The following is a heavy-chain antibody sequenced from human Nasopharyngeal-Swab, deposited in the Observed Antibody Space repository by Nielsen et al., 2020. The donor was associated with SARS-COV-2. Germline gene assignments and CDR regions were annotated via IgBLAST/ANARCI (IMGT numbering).Heavy chain of an antibody. J-gene: IGHJ6*03. CDR2: IYPGDPDP. Sequence: VRQMPGKGLVWMGIIYPGDPDPRNSTSFQGQVTISVDKSINTAYLQWSSLKASDTATYYCARLCRWTTGGACYTGGDYYHYNMNVWGKGTTVTVSS. V-gene: IGHV5-51*01. CDR3: ARLCRWTTGGACYTGGDYYHYNMNV. D-gene: IGHD2-8*02.